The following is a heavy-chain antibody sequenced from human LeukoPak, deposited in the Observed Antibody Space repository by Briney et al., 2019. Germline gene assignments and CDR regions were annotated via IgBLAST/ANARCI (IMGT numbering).Heavy chain of an antibody. CDR2: INQSRGT. CDR1: GGSFSGFF. V-gene: IGHV4-34*01. D-gene: IGHD1-26*01. CDR3: ARGLGEGHPDY. J-gene: IGHJ4*02. Sequence: SETLSLTCAVEGGSFSGFFWTWMRQPPGKGPEWIGEINQSRGTNYNPSLKSRATISKDPSKNQFSLKLSSVTGADAAVYYCARGLGEGHPDYWGQGTLVTVSS.